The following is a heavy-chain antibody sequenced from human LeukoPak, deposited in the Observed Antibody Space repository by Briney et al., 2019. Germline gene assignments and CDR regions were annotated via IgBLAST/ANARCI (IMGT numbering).Heavy chain of an antibody. CDR2: IWYDGNEI. CDR1: GFTFRSSG. Sequence: GGSLRLSCAASGFTFRSSGTHWVRQTPGKGLEWVAFIWYDGNEIYYADSVKGRFTISRDNAKNSLYLHMNSLRAEDTAVYYCARDYGGSSPFDYWGQGTLVTVSS. V-gene: IGHV3-33*01. D-gene: IGHD4-23*01. CDR3: ARDYGGSSPFDY. J-gene: IGHJ4*02.